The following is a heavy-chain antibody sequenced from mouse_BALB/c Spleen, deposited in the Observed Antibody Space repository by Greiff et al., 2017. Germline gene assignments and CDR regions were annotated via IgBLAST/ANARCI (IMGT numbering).Heavy chain of an antibody. CDR1: GYSITSDYA. Sequence: EVQLQESGPGLVKPSQSLSLTCTVTGYSITSDYAWNWIRQFPGNKLEWMGYISYSGSTSYNPSLKSRISITRDTSKNQFFLQLNSVTTEDTATYYCAREGTVVDYWGQGTTLTVSS. CDR2: ISYSGST. V-gene: IGHV3-2*02. D-gene: IGHD1-1*01. J-gene: IGHJ2*01. CDR3: AREGTVVDY.